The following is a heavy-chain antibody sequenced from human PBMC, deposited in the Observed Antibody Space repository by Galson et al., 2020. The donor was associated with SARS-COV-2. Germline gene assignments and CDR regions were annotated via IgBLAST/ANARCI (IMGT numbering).Heavy chain of an antibody. J-gene: IGHJ4*02. D-gene: IGHD1-1*01. V-gene: IGHV4-4*07. Sequence: ETSETLSLTCTVSGGSISSYYWNWIRQPAGKGLEWIGRIYTSGSTNYNPSLKSRVTMSVDTAKNQFSLKLSSVTAADTAVYYCARWVEGSRYFDYWGQGTLVSVSA. CDR2: IYTSGST. CDR3: ARWVEGSRYFDY. CDR1: GGSISSYY.